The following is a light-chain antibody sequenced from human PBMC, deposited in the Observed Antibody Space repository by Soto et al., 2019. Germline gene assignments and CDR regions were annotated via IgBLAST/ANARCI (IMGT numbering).Light chain of an antibody. CDR1: QSVSSY. V-gene: IGKV3-11*01. Sequence: EIVLTQSPATLSLSPGERATLSCRASQSVSSYLAWYQQKPGQAPRLLIYDASNRATGIPARFSGSGSGTEFTLTISRLEPEDFAVYYCQQFSSYPLTFGGGTKVDIK. CDR2: DAS. CDR3: QQFSSYPLT. J-gene: IGKJ4*01.